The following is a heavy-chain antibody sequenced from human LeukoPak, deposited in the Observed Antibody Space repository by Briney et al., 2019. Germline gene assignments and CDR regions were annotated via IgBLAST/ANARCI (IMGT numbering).Heavy chain of an antibody. D-gene: IGHD3-9*01. V-gene: IGHV3-23*01. Sequence: GGSLRLSCAASGFTFSGYAMSWVRQAPGKGLYCVSAISGSGGSTYYADSVKGRFTISRDNSKNTLYLQMNSLRAEDTAVYYCAKQAEDGIRYFDWLLYPEYWGQGTLVTVSS. CDR2: ISGSGGST. J-gene: IGHJ4*02. CDR3: AKQAEDGIRYFDWLLYPEY. CDR1: GFTFSGYA.